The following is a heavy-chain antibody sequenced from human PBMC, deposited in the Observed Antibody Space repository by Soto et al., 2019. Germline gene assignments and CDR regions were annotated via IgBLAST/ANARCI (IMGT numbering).Heavy chain of an antibody. CDR3: ARGVDRQWADY. D-gene: IGHD6-19*01. V-gene: IGHV4-59*01. J-gene: IGHJ4*02. Sequence: SETLSLTCTVSGGSLNAYFCTCIRQPPGKGLEWIVYIYYSGSTNYNPSLKSRVSISLHTSKNQFSLKLSSVTAADTAVYYCARGVDRQWADYWGQGTLVTVSS. CDR1: GGSLNAYF. CDR2: IYYSGST.